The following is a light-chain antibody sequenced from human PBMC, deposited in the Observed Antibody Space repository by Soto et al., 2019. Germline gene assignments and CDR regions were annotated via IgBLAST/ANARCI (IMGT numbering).Light chain of an antibody. CDR1: SSNIGSHT. CDR3: PAWDDSLNGVV. V-gene: IGLV1-44*01. J-gene: IGLJ2*01. Sequence: QSVLTQPPSASGTPGQTIAISCSGGSSNIGSHTVNWYQQLPGTAPRLLIYSNTQRPSGVPDRFSGSKSGTSASLAISGLQSEYDGYYYCPAWDDSLNGVVFGGGTKLTVL. CDR2: SNT.